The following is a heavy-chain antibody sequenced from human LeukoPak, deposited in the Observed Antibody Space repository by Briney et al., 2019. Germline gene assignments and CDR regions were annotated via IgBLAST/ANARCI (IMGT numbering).Heavy chain of an antibody. J-gene: IGHJ6*02. D-gene: IGHD2-15*01. CDR2: INHSGST. CDR3: ARVGTPTRGMDV. V-gene: IGHV4-34*01. CDR1: GGSFSGYY. Sequence: SETLSLTCAVYGGSFSGYYWSWIRQPPGKGLEWIGEINHSGSTNYNPSLKSRATISVDTSKNQFSLKLSSVTAADTAVYYCARVGTPTRGMDVWGQGTTVTVSS.